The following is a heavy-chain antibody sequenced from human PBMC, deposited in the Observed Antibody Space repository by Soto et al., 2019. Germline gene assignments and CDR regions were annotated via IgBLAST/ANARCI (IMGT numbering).Heavy chain of an antibody. J-gene: IGHJ4*02. V-gene: IGHV4-34*01. CDR3: ARSSGSSGWYWGDRRGYYFDY. CDR1: GGSFSGYY. CDR2: INHSGST. D-gene: IGHD6-19*01. Sequence: AETLSLTCAVYGGSFSGYYWSWIRQPPGKGLEWIGEINHSGSTNYNPSLKSRVTISVDTSKNQFSLKLSSVTAADTAVYYCARSSGSSGWYWGDRRGYYFDYWGQGTLVTVSS.